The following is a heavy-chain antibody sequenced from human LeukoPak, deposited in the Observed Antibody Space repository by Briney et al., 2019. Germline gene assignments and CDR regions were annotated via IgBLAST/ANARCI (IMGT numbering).Heavy chain of an antibody. J-gene: IGHJ4*02. CDR2: IYPGEFDI. CDR1: GYTFTDYW. D-gene: IGHD3-22*01. Sequence: GESLKISCQGSGYTFTDYWIGWVRQMPGKVLEWMGLIYPGEFDIRYSPSFQGQVTISADKSISTAYLQWKSLKASDTAMYYCARHAFHNDNSDYYFAHWGQGTLVTVSS. CDR3: ARHAFHNDNSDYYFAH. V-gene: IGHV5-51*01.